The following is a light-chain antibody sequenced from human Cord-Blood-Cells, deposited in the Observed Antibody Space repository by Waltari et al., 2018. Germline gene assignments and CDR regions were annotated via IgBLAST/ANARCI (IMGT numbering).Light chain of an antibody. V-gene: IGLV2-14*03. CDR2: DVS. CDR1: SSDVGGYNY. CDR3: SSYTSSSTWV. J-gene: IGLJ3*02. Sequence: QSALPQPASVSGSPGQSITISCTGTSSDVGGYNYVPWYQQHPGKAPKLMIYDVSNRPSGVSNRFSGSKSGNTASLTISGLQAEDEADYYCSSYTSSSTWVFGGGTKLTVL.